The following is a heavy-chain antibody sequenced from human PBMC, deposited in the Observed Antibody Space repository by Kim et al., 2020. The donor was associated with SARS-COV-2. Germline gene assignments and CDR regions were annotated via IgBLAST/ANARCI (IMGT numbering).Heavy chain of an antibody. J-gene: IGHJ6*02. Sequence: ASVKVSCKASGYTFTSYAMNWVRQAPGQGLERMGWINTNTGNPTYAQGFTGRFVFSLDTSVSTAYLQISSLKAEDTAVYYCARDPGRVTIFGVVITDYYYYGMDVWGQGTTVTVSS. D-gene: IGHD3-3*01. CDR1: GYTFTSYA. CDR2: INTNTGNP. V-gene: IGHV7-4-1*02. CDR3: ARDPGRVTIFGVVITDYYYYGMDV.